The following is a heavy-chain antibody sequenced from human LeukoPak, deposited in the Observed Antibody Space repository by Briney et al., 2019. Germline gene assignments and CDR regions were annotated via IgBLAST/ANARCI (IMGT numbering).Heavy chain of an antibody. V-gene: IGHV4-31*03. Sequence: SQTLSLTCTVSGGSISSGGYYWSWIRQHPGKGLEWIGYIYYSGSTYYNPSLESRVTISVDTSKNQFSLKLSSVTAADTAVYYCARFGLLDLAPDYWGQGTLVTVSS. CDR3: ARFGLLDLAPDY. CDR1: GGSISSGGYY. J-gene: IGHJ4*02. D-gene: IGHD3-10*01. CDR2: IYYSGST.